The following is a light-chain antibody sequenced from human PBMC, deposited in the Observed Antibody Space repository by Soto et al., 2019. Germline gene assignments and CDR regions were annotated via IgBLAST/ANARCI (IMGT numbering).Light chain of an antibody. V-gene: IGKV3-20*01. Sequence: EIVLTQSPGTLSLSPGERATLSCRASQSVNRSYLVWYQQRPGQAPRLLIYGASSRATGIPDRFSGSASGAVFILTISRLVPEDFAVYYCQQVGSSPIAFGQGTRLEIK. CDR1: QSVNRSY. CDR3: QQVGSSPIA. CDR2: GAS. J-gene: IGKJ5*01.